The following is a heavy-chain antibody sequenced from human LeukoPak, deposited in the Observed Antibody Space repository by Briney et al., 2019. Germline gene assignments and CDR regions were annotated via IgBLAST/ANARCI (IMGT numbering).Heavy chain of an antibody. CDR3: ARVSDDSGWNFDY. CDR2: INAGTGNR. D-gene: IGHD6-19*01. V-gene: IGHV1-3*01. Sequence: ASVKVSCKASRYTFTRYAMNWVRQAPGQRLEWMGWINAGTGNRKYSQKFQDRVTITRETSATTAYMELRSLTSEDTAVYYCARVSDDSGWNFDYWGQGTLVAVSS. J-gene: IGHJ4*02. CDR1: RYTFTRYA.